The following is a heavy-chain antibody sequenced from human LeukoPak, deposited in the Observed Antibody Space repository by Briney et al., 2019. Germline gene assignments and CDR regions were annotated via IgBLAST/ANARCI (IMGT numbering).Heavy chain of an antibody. D-gene: IGHD6-13*01. CDR2: ISISGGTT. CDR1: AFAFSNHA. V-gene: IGHV3-23*01. CDR3: AKTSQFDAAGFFDY. Sequence: GGSLRLSCTASAFAFSNHAMSWVRQAPGKGLEWVSSISISGGTTYYADSVKGRFTISRENSKSTLYLQMNSLRAEDTAVYYCAKTSQFDAAGFFDYWGQGTLVTVSS. J-gene: IGHJ4*02.